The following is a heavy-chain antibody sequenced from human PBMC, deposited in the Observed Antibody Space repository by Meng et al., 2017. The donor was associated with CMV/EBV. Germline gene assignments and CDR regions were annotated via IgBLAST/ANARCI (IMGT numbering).Heavy chain of an antibody. J-gene: IGHJ4*02. CDR1: GGSISSYY. D-gene: IGHD3-22*01. Sequence: QVQLQESGPGLVKPSETLSLTCTVSGGSISSYYWSWIRQPAGKGLEWIGRIYTSGSTNYNPSLKSRVTMSVDTSKNQFSLKLSSVTAADTAVYYCARGVLDYYDSSGYYYSVDYWGQGTLVTVSS. CDR2: IYTSGST. CDR3: ARGVLDYYDSSGYYYSVDY. V-gene: IGHV4-4*07.